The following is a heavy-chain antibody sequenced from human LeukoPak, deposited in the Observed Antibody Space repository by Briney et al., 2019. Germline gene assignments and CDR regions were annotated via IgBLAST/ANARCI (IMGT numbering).Heavy chain of an antibody. CDR3: ARNSESLVRGIIKGYYYYMDV. D-gene: IGHD3-10*01. V-gene: IGHV1-8*03. CDR2: MNPNSGNT. Sequence: ASVKVSCKASGYTFTSYDINWVRQATGQGLEWMGWMNPNSGNTGYAQKFQGRVTITRNTSISTAYMELSSLRSEDTAVYYCARNSESLVRGIIKGYYYYMDVWGKGTTVAVSS. J-gene: IGHJ6*03. CDR1: GYTFTSYD.